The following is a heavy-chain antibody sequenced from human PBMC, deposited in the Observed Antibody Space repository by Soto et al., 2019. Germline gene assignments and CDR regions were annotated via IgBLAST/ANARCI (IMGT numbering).Heavy chain of an antibody. CDR1: GGSFSGYY. J-gene: IGHJ6*02. CDR2: VNHSGST. V-gene: IGHV4-34*01. CDR3: ARGRDIVATITGRTMYV. Sequence: SETLSLTCAVYGGSFSGYYWSWILQPPGKGLEWIGEVNHSGSTNYNPSLKSRVTISVDTSKNQFSLKLSSVTAADTAVYYCARGRDIVATITGRTMYVWGQGTTVTVAS. D-gene: IGHD5-12*01.